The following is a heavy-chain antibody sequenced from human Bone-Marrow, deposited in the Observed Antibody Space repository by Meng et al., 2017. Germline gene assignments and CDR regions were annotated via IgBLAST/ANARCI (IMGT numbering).Heavy chain of an antibody. D-gene: IGHD4-17*01. J-gene: IGHJ6*02. CDR1: GFTFSSYW. V-gene: IGHV3-74*01. Sequence: GGSLRLSCAASGFTFSSYWMHWVRQAPGKGLVWVSRINSDGSSTSYADSVKGRFTISRDNSKNTLYLQMNSLRAEDTAVYYCAREGYGDSYYYYGMDVWGQGTTVTVSS. CDR2: INSDGSST. CDR3: AREGYGDSYYYYGMDV.